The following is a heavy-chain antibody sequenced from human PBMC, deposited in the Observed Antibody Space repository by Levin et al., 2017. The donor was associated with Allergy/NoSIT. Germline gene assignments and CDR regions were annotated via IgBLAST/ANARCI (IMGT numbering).Heavy chain of an antibody. V-gene: IGHV1-2*02. CDR1: GYTFTGYY. J-gene: IGHJ4*02. Sequence: ASVKVSCKASGYTFTGYYIHWIRQAPGQGLEWMGWINPNSSGTNYAQKFQGRVTMTRDTSISTAYMELSRLRSDDTAVYYCATEIGVVMGDYWGQGTLVAVSS. CDR3: ATEIGVVMGDY. D-gene: IGHD2-21*01. CDR2: INPNSSGT.